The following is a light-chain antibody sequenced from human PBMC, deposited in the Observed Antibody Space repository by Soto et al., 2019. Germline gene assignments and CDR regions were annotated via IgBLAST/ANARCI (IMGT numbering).Light chain of an antibody. V-gene: IGKV1-39*01. Sequence: DIQMTQSPSSLSTSVGDIITITCRASQSISNYLNWYQQRPGKAPNLLIYAASSLQSGVPSRFSGSGSGRDFTLTISSLQPEDSATYYCQQSYGTPWTFGQGTKVDIK. CDR2: AAS. J-gene: IGKJ1*01. CDR3: QQSYGTPWT. CDR1: QSISNY.